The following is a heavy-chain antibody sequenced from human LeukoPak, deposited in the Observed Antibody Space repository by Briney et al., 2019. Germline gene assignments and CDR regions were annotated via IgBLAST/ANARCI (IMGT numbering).Heavy chain of an antibody. CDR2: INSDGSNT. Sequence: PGGSLRLSCAASGFTFSSHWMHWVRQAPGKGPVWVSHINSDGSNTGCADSVKGRFTSSRDNAKNTLYLQMNSLGADDTAVYYCAANSWMLGMDVWGQGTTVTVSS. CDR1: GFTFSSHW. D-gene: IGHD2-8*01. CDR3: AANSWMLGMDV. J-gene: IGHJ6*02. V-gene: IGHV3-74*01.